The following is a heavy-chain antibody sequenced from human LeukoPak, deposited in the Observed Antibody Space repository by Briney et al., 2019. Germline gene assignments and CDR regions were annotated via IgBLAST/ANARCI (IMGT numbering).Heavy chain of an antibody. CDR3: ARDGGDYYDSSGYPFHH. D-gene: IGHD3-22*01. Sequence: GGSLRLSCAASGFTFGSYNMNWVRQAPGKGLEWASSISTSSSYIYYVDSVKGRFTISRDNAKKSLYLQMNSLRAGDTAVYYCARDGGDYYDSSGYPFHHWGQGTLVTVSS. V-gene: IGHV3-21*01. CDR1: GFTFGSYN. J-gene: IGHJ1*01. CDR2: ISTSSSYI.